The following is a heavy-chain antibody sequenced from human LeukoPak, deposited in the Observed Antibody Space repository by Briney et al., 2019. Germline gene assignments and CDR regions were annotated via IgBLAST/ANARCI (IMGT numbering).Heavy chain of an antibody. D-gene: IGHD3/OR15-3a*01. J-gene: IGHJ3*02. CDR3: ARGWTTDAFDI. V-gene: IGHV3-21*01. CDR1: GFTFSSYS. CDR2: ISSSSSYI. Sequence: PGGSLRLSCAASGFTFSSYSMNWVRQAPGKGLEWVSSISSSSSYIYYADSVKGRFTISRDNAKNSLYLQMDSLKAEDTAVYYCARGWTTDAFDIWGQGTMVTVSS.